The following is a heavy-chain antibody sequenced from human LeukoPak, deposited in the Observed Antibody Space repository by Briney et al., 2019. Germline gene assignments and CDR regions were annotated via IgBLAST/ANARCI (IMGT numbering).Heavy chain of an antibody. V-gene: IGHV3-74*01. CDR3: TRGRYSSDLYDCFDV. CDR1: GFTFSSYW. Sequence: GGSLRLSCAASGFTFSSYWMHWVRQAPGKGLVWVSRINSDGSSTSYADSVKGRFTISRDNAKNTLYLQMNSLRAEDTAVYYCTRGRYSSDLYDCFDVWGQGTMVAVSA. D-gene: IGHD6-25*01. J-gene: IGHJ3*01. CDR2: INSDGSST.